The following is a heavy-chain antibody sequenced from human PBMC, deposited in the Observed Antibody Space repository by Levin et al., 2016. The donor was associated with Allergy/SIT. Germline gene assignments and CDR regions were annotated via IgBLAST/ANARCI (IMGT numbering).Heavy chain of an antibody. J-gene: IGHJ4*02. V-gene: IGHV3-15*01. Sequence: GGSLRLSCAASGFTLRNAHMSWVRQAPGKGLEWVGRMRGKADGGTPDYAAPVKGRFAISTDDSKNTLYLHMDSLQTEDTAVYYCTTTSNGCHPDWSQGTLVTVSS. D-gene: IGHD1-14*01. CDR1: GFTLRNAH. CDR3: TTTSNGCHPD. CDR2: MRGKADGGTP.